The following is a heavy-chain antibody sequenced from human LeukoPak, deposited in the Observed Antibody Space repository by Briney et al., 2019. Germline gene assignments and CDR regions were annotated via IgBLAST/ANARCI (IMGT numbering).Heavy chain of an antibody. D-gene: IGHD6-13*01. V-gene: IGHV4-4*07. CDR3: ARDVVAAAGTWDY. Sequence: ADTLSLTRTVSGRSISRFYWSWIRQPAGKGLEWIGRIYTSGSTNYNPSLKSRVTMSLNTSKNQFSLKLSSVTAADTAVYFCARDVVAAAGTWDYWGQGTLVTVSS. J-gene: IGHJ4*02. CDR2: IYTSGST. CDR1: GRSISRFY.